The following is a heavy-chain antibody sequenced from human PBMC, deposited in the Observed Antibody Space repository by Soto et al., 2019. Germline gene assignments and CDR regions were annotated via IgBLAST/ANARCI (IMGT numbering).Heavy chain of an antibody. D-gene: IGHD3-3*01. Sequence: QVQLVQSGAEVKKPGASVKVSCKASGYTFTSYDINWVRQATGQGREWMGWMNPNRGNTGYAQKFQGRVTMTRKTFISTAYMELSSLRSEDTAVYYCARGGRFLEWLPRNYYYYYGMDVWGQGTTVTVSS. J-gene: IGHJ6*02. CDR2: MNPNRGNT. CDR1: GYTFTSYD. CDR3: ARGGRFLEWLPRNYYYYYGMDV. V-gene: IGHV1-8*01.